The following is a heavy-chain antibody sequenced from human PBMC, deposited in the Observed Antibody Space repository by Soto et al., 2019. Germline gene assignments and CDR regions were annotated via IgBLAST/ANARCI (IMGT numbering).Heavy chain of an antibody. Sequence: EVQVVESGGDLVQPGGSLRLSCAASGFSFSNYWMHWVRQAPGKGLVWVSRVNNDGRDTIYADSVMGRFTVSRDNAKNTLFLQMNSLRIDDTAMYYCARGSIDHAFDIWGQGTMVPVSS. J-gene: IGHJ3*02. CDR2: VNNDGRDT. D-gene: IGHD3-9*01. CDR3: ARGSIDHAFDI. V-gene: IGHV3-74*01. CDR1: GFSFSNYW.